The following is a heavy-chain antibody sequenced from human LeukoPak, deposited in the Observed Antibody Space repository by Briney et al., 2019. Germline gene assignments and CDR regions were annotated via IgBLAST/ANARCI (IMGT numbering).Heavy chain of an antibody. CDR3: ARGESSSWYWVGFDY. J-gene: IGHJ4*01. CDR1: GFTFSSFS. V-gene: IGHV3-48*04. D-gene: IGHD6-13*01. CDR2: ISSSGSTI. Sequence: PGGSLRLSCAASGFTFSSFSMNWVRQAPGKGLEWVSYISSSGSTIYYADSVKGRFTISRDNAKNSLYLQMNSLRAEDTALYYCARGESSSWYWVGFDYWGQEPWSPSPQ.